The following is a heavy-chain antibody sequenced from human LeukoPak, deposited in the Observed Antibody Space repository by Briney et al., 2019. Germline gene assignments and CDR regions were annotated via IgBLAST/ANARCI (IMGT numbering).Heavy chain of an antibody. V-gene: IGHV1-2*02. D-gene: IGHD3-10*01. J-gene: IGHJ6*03. Sequence: ASVKVSCKASGYTFTGYYIHWVRQAPGQGPQHMGWINPNNGGTNYAPNFQGRVTMTRDTSISTAYMELSRLRYDDTATYYCARDYYGSGVPDFYYYYMDVWGKGTTVTVSS. CDR2: INPNNGGT. CDR3: ARDYYGSGVPDFYYYYMDV. CDR1: GYTFTGYY.